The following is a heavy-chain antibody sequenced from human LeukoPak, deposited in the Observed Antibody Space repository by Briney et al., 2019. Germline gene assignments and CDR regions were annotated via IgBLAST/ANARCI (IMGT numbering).Heavy chain of an antibody. CDR1: GFTFSSYD. CDR2: IKSKTDGGTT. V-gene: IGHV3-15*01. D-gene: IGHD5-12*01. CDR3: TTELYSGNDRNDY. Sequence: GESLRLSCAASGFTFSSYDMSWVRQAPGKGLEWVGRIKSKTDGGTTDYPAPVKGRFTISRDDSKNTLYLQMNSLKTEDTAVYYCTTELYSGNDRNDYWGQGTLVTVSS. J-gene: IGHJ4*02.